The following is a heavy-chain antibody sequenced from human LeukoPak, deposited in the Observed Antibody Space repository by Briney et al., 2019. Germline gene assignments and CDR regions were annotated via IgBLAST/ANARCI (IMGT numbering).Heavy chain of an antibody. CDR2: INPNNGGT. J-gene: IGHJ4*02. CDR3: ARDLVGGTWASGY. D-gene: IGHD1-14*01. CDR1: GFTFTGYY. V-gene: IGHV1-2*02. Sequence: ASVKVSCTASGFTFTGYYIHWVRQAPGQGLEWMGWINPNNGGTNYAQTFQDRVTMTRDTSISTAYMELSRLRSDDTAVYYCARDLVGGTWASGYWGQGTLVTVSS.